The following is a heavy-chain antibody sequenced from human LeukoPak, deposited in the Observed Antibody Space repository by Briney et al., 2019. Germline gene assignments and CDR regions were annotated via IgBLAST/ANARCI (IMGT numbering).Heavy chain of an antibody. CDR3: ARWVLGRNWFDP. CDR2: INHSGST. V-gene: IGHV4-34*01. CDR1: GWSFTGYY. Sequence: PSETLSLTCAVYGWSFTGYYWSWIRQPPGKGLEWIGEINHSGSTNYNPSLKSRVTISVDRSKNQFSLKLSSVTAADTAVYYCARWVLGRNWFDPWGQGTLVTVSS. J-gene: IGHJ5*02.